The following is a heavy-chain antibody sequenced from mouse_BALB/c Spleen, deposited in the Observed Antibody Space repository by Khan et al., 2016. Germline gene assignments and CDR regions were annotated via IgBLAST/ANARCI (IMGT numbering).Heavy chain of an antibody. CDR3: VRGFIMVVDYFDY. CDR1: GFTFSCPA. V-gene: IGHV5-6-5*01. D-gene: IGHD1-1*01. Sequence: EVELVESGGGLVKPGGSLKLSCAASGFTFSCPAMSWVRQPPEKRLEWVAPISSGGTTFYSDSLKGRLTISRDNARNILYLQMSRLRSEDTAMYYFVRGFIMVVDYFDYWGQGTTLTVSS. CDR2: ISSGGTT. J-gene: IGHJ2*01.